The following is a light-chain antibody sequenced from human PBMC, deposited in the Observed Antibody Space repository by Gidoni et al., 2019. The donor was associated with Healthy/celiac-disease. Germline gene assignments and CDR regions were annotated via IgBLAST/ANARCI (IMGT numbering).Light chain of an antibody. V-gene: IGKV1-33*01. J-gene: IGKJ5*01. CDR3: QQYDNPSIT. CDR2: DAS. CDR1: QDISNY. Sequence: DIQMTQSPSSLSASVGDRVTITCQASQDISNYLNCYQQKPGKAPKLLIYDASNLETGVPSRFSGSGSGTDFTFTISSLQPEDIATYYCQQYDNPSITFGQGTRLEIK.